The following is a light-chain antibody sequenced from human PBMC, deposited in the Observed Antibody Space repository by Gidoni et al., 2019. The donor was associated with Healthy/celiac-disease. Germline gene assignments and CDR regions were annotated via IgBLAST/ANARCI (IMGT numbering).Light chain of an antibody. J-gene: IGLJ1*01. Sequence: QSALTQPASVSGSPAQSLTISCTGTSSDVGGYNYVSWYQQHPGKAPKLMIYEVSTRPSGVSNRFSGSKSGNTASLTISGLQAEDEADYYCSSYTSSSTSRIFGTGTKVTVL. CDR1: SSDVGGYNY. CDR2: EVS. CDR3: SSYTSSSTSRI. V-gene: IGLV2-14*01.